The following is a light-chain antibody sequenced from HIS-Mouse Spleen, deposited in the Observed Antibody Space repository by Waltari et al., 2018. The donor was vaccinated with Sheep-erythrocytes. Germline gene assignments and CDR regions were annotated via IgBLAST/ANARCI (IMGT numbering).Light chain of an antibody. CDR2: AAS. CDR3: LQDYNYPYT. Sequence: AIQMTQSPSSLSASVGDRVTITCRASQGIRNDLGWYQQKPGEAPKLLIYAASSLQSGVPSRFSGSGSGTDFTLTISSLQPEAFATYYCLQDYNYPYTFGQGTKLEIK. V-gene: IGKV1-6*01. J-gene: IGKJ2*01. CDR1: QGIRND.